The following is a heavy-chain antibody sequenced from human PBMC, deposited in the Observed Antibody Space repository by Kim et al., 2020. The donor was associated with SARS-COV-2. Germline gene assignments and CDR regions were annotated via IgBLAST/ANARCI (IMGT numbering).Heavy chain of an antibody. Sequence: YSDSVRGRFTISRDNSKSTLYLQMNRLRAEDTAVYFCAKGVEYSIHNWFDSWGQGALVTVSS. D-gene: IGHD6-6*01. CDR3: AKGVEYSIHNWFDS. J-gene: IGHJ5*01. V-gene: IGHV3-30*02.